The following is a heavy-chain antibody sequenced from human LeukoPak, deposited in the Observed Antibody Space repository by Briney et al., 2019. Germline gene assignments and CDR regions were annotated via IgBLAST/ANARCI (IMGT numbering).Heavy chain of an antibody. J-gene: IGHJ2*01. CDR1: GFTFSSYS. V-gene: IGHV3-48*01. Sequence: GGSLRLSCAVSGFTFSSYSMNWVRLAPGKGLEWVSYISSSSSTIYYADSVKGRFTISRDNAKNSLYLQMNSLRAEDTAIYYCARDTGYSSGWGRGTLVTVSS. D-gene: IGHD6-19*01. CDR2: ISSSSSTI. CDR3: ARDTGYSSG.